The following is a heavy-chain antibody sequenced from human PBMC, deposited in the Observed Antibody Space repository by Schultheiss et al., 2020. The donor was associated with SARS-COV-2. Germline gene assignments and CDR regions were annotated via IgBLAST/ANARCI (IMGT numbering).Heavy chain of an antibody. V-gene: IGHV3-23*01. J-gene: IGHJ4*02. CDR3: AKEPHPYGDYVPGPKYYFDY. CDR1: GFTFSSYV. Sequence: GGSLRLSCAASGFTFSSYVMSWVRQAPGKGLEWVSAISGSGGSTYYADSVKGRFTISRDNSKNTLYLQMNSLRAEDTAVYYCAKEPHPYGDYVPGPKYYFDYWGQGNLVTVSS. D-gene: IGHD4-17*01. CDR2: ISGSGGST.